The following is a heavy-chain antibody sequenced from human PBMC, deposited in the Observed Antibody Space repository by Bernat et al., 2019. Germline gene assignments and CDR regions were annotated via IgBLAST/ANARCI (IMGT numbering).Heavy chain of an antibody. J-gene: IGHJ2*01. Sequence: QLQLQESGPGLVKPSETLSLTCTVSGGSISSSSYYWGWIRQPPGKGLEWIGSIYYRGSTYYNPSLKSRFTISVDTSKTQFSLKLSSVTAADTAVYYCASEDRVWAWCFDLWGRGTLVTVSS. CDR1: GGSISSSSYY. D-gene: IGHD2-15*01. V-gene: IGHV4-39*01. CDR2: IYYRGST. CDR3: ASEDRVWAWCFDL.